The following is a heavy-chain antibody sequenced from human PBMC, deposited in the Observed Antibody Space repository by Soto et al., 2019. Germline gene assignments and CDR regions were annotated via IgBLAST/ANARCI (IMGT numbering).Heavy chain of an antibody. V-gene: IGHV4-59*08. CDR3: ARVYYDFWSGYYVYYFDY. Sequence: SETLSLTCTVSGGSISRYYWSWIRQPPGKGLEWIGYIYYSGSTNYNPSLKSRVTISVDTSKNQFSLKLSSVTAADTAVYYCARVYYDFWSGYYVYYFDYWGQGTLVTVSS. CDR1: GGSISRYY. J-gene: IGHJ4*02. CDR2: IYYSGST. D-gene: IGHD3-3*01.